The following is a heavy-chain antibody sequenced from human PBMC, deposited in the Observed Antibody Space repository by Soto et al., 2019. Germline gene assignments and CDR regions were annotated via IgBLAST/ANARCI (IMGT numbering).Heavy chain of an antibody. D-gene: IGHD6-13*01. J-gene: IGHJ4*02. CDR2: IIPYYNTL. CDR3: ASGASRWYPCVFHS. V-gene: IGHV1-69*01. CDR1: EGTFNSYA. Sequence: QAQVVQSGAEVRKPGSSVKLSCKASEGTFNSYAIAWVRQAPGQGLEWMGGIIPYYNTLNYAQKFQDRVTITADDSTNTVYMQLSSLISDDTAVYFCASGASRWYPCVFHSWAQGTLVTVSS.